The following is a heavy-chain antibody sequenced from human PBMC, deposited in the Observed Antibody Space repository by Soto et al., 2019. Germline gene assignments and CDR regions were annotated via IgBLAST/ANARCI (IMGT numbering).Heavy chain of an antibody. V-gene: IGHV3-48*02. CDR1: GFTFSTYG. CDR3: ARVGAVEY. CDR2: ISSGASSI. Sequence: GGSLRLSCVVSGFTFSTYGMTWVRQAPGKGLEWVSYISSGASSIFYADSVKGRFTISRDDAKNSLYLQMNSLRDEDTAVYYCARVGAVEYWGQGTLVTVSS. J-gene: IGHJ4*02. D-gene: IGHD3-16*01.